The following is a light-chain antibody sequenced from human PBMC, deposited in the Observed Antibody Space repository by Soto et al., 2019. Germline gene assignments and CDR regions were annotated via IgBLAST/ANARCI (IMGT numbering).Light chain of an antibody. Sequence: DIQMTQSPSSLSASIGDRVTITCLASQSISSYLNWYQQKPGKAPKLLIYDASNMQTRVPSRFSGSGSGTDFTFTISSLQPEDIATYYCQQFENLPLTFGGGTKVDIK. CDR3: QQFENLPLT. CDR2: DAS. CDR1: QSISSY. J-gene: IGKJ4*01. V-gene: IGKV1-33*01.